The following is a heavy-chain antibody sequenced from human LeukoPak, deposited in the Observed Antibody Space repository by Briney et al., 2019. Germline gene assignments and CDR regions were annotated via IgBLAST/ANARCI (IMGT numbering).Heavy chain of an antibody. CDR3: ARSGDFWSGYYPLFDY. CDR2: IHSRGST. CDR1: GGSITDYY. J-gene: IGHJ4*02. Sequence: SETLSLTCTVSGGSITDYYWSWIRQPPGKGLEWIGYIHSRGSTNYNPSLKSRVTISVDTSKKQFSLKVTYVTAADTAVYYCARSGDFWSGYYPLFDYWGQGTLVTVSS. V-gene: IGHV4-4*08. D-gene: IGHD3-3*01.